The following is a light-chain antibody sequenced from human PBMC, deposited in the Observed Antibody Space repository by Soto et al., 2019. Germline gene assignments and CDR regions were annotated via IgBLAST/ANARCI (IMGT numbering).Light chain of an antibody. CDR3: QQRSNWRVT. CDR2: GIS. J-gene: IGKJ4*01. Sequence: MTHSPATLSVSPAEGATLSCRASQSVTSNYLAWYQQKPGQAPRLLIYGISSRATGVPDRFSGSGSGTDFTLTISSLEPEDIAVYYCQQRSNWRVTFGGGTKVDIK. V-gene: IGKV3D-20*02. CDR1: QSVTSNY.